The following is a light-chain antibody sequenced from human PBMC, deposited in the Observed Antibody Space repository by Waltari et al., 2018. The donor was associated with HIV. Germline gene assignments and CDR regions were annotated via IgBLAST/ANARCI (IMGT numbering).Light chain of an antibody. CDR1: QNITNC. CDR3: QQSYNTPFT. J-gene: IGKJ2*01. V-gene: IGKV1-39*01. Sequence: DIQMTQSPSSLSASVGDRVIITCRASQNITNCLNWYQQKPRKAPNRLIYAASSLQSGVPSRFSGGGFGTGCTLTVGSLQPEDFATYYCQQSYNTPFTFGQGTKLDIK. CDR2: AAS.